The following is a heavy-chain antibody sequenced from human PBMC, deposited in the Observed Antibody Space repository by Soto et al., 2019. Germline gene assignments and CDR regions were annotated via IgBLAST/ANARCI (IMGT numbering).Heavy chain of an antibody. CDR2: IYTSGST. CDR3: ARGDGALDV. J-gene: IGHJ3*01. Sequence: EVQLVESGGGLVQPGGSLRLSCAASGFIVSSNYMSWIRQAPGKGLEWVSVIYTSGSTYYADSVKGRFTISRDNSKNIVYLQMNSLRAEDTAVYYCARGDGALDVWGQGTLVTVS. D-gene: IGHD3-10*01. CDR1: GFIVSSNY. V-gene: IGHV3-66*01.